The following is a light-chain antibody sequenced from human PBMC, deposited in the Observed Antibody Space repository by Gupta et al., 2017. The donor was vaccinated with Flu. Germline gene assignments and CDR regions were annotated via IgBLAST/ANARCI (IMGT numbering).Light chain of an antibody. Sequence: DLQMTQSPSVVSASVGDRVTITCRASEGISTWLAWYQQMPGKAPKLLIYDASTLETGVPSRFSGSGAGTDFTLTINSLQPEDFATYYCQQSNKFPFTFGPGTKVDFK. V-gene: IGKV1-12*02. J-gene: IGKJ3*01. CDR2: DAS. CDR3: QQSNKFPFT. CDR1: EGISTW.